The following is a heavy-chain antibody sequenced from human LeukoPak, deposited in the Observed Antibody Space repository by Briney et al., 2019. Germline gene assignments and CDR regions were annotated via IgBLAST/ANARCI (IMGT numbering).Heavy chain of an antibody. Sequence: GASVKVSCKASGYTFTSYAMHWVRQAPGQRLEWMGWINAGNGNTKYSQKFQGRVTITRDTSASTAYMELSSLRSEDTAVYYCATLRFADRRGGFDYWGQGTLVTVSS. CDR2: INAGNGNT. CDR3: ATLRFADRRGGFDY. D-gene: IGHD3-10*01. CDR1: GYTFTSYA. J-gene: IGHJ4*02. V-gene: IGHV1-3*01.